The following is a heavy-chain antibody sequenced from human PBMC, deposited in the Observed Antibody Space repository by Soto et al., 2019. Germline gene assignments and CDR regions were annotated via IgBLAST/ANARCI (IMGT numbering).Heavy chain of an antibody. J-gene: IGHJ5*02. V-gene: IGHV4-34*01. Sequence: QVLLQQWGAGLLKPSETLSLTCAVYGESFSSYYWSWIRQPPGKGLEWIGEINHSGTTNYNPYLKSRLTISVDTSKNQFALKLSSVTAADPVVYSFARGDLKGTWGQGTLVTVSS. D-gene: IGHD3-3*01. CDR1: GESFSSYY. CDR3: ARGDLKGT. CDR2: INHSGTT.